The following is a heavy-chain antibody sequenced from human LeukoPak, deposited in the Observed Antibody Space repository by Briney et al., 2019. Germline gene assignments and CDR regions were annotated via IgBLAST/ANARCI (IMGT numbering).Heavy chain of an antibody. V-gene: IGHV3-15*01. J-gene: IGHJ4*02. CDR3: TTEYYGSDYY. D-gene: IGHD3-10*01. CDR2: VKSKNAGGTT. Sequence: NPGGSLRLSCAASGFTFNTAWMSWVRQAPGKGLEWVGHVKSKNAGGTTDYAVPVKGRFTISRDDSKTTLYLQMNSLKTEDTAVYYCTTEYYGSDYYWGQGTLVTVSS. CDR1: GFTFNTAW.